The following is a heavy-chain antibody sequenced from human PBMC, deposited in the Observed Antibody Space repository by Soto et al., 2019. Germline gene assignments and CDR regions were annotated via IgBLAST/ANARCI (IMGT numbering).Heavy chain of an antibody. Sequence: ASVKVSCKVSGYTLTELSMHCVRQAPGKGLEWMGGFDPEDGETIYAQKFQGRVTMTEDTSTDTAYMELSSLRSEDTAVYYCATSGLRFLEWLTSGSWFDPWGQGTLVTVSS. V-gene: IGHV1-24*01. CDR3: ATSGLRFLEWLTSGSWFDP. CDR1: GYTLTELS. CDR2: FDPEDGET. J-gene: IGHJ5*02. D-gene: IGHD3-3*01.